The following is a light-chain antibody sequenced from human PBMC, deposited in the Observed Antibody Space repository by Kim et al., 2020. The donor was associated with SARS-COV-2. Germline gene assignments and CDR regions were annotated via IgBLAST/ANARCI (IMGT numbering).Light chain of an antibody. CDR2: QDR. J-gene: IGLJ2*01. CDR1: KLRDKY. Sequence: SYELTQPPSVSVSPGQTASITCSGDKLRDKYACWYQQKPGQSPVLVIYQDRKRPSGIPERFFGSNSGNTATLTISGTQAMDEADYYCQAWDSSTYVVFGGGTKLTV. V-gene: IGLV3-1*01. CDR3: QAWDSSTYVV.